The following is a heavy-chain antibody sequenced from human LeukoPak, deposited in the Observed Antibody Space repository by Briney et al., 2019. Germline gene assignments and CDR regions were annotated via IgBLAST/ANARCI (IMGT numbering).Heavy chain of an antibody. CDR2: YDPEDDET. CDR3: TSIHDTLPRGVIRVFEY. D-gene: IGHD3-10*01. CDR1: GNSLTEVS. Sequence: GASVKVSCRVSGNSLTEVSIHWVRQAPAQGLEWMGGYDPEDDETVFAEKFQGRVTMTDDTSTDTAYMELSNLRSEDTAIYYCTSIHDTLPRGVIRVFEYWGPGTVVTVSS. V-gene: IGHV1-24*01. J-gene: IGHJ4*02.